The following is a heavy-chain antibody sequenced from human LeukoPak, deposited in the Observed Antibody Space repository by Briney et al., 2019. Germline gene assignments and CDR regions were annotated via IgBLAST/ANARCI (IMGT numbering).Heavy chain of an antibody. Sequence: GSLRLSCAASGFTVDSNYLSWVRQPPGKGLEWIGSIYYSGSTYYNPSLKSRVTISVDTSKNQFSLKLSSVTAADTAVYYCASLPQQQLQFNYWGQGTLVTVSS. V-gene: IGHV4-59*05. CDR2: IYYSGST. D-gene: IGHD6-13*01. J-gene: IGHJ4*02. CDR1: GFTVDSNY. CDR3: ASLPQQQLQFNY.